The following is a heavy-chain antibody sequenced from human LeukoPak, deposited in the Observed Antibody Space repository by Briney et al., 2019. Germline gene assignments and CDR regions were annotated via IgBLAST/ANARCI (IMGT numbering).Heavy chain of an antibody. J-gene: IGHJ4*02. Sequence: GGSLRLSCAASGFTFSSYGMSWVRQAPGEGLEWVSAISTSGGSTFYADSVKGRFTISRDNSKNTLYLQMNGLRAEDTAVYYCAGTSYSSLGVDYWGQGTLVTVSS. V-gene: IGHV3-23*01. D-gene: IGHD6-6*01. CDR1: GFTFSSYG. CDR3: AGTSYSSLGVDY. CDR2: ISTSGGST.